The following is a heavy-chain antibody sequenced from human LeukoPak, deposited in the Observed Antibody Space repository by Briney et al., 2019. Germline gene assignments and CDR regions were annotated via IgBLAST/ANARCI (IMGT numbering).Heavy chain of an antibody. CDR1: GFTFSNYA. D-gene: IGHD5-12*01. Sequence: EPGGSLRLSCAASGFTFSNYAMSWVRQAPGKGLEWVSSINGRGGSTYYADSVKGRFTISRDNSKNTLYLQMNSLRAEDTAVYYCARGPSGYHNTGGQGTLVTVSS. J-gene: IGHJ4*02. CDR3: ARGPSGYHNT. CDR2: INGRGGST. V-gene: IGHV3-23*01.